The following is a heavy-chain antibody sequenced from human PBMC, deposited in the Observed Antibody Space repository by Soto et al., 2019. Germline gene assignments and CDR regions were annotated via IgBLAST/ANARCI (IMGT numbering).Heavy chain of an antibody. Sequence: QVHVVQSGAEMKSLGSSVKVSCQASGGTYSSYAFNWVRQAPGQGLEWMGGIIPVFETTNLAQKFQGRVTRTADESTTTAYMELSRLRSEDAAVYFCILGYSSSWKTFFDYWGQGTLVSVTS. J-gene: IGHJ4*02. D-gene: IGHD3-10*01. CDR2: IIPVFETT. CDR3: ILGYSSSWKTFFDY. CDR1: GGTYSSYA. V-gene: IGHV1-69*01.